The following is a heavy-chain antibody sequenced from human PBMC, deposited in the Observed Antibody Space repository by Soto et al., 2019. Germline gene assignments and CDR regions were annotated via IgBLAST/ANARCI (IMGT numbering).Heavy chain of an antibody. D-gene: IGHD3-16*02. CDR1: GYTFTAYY. Sequence: QVQLVQSGAEVKKPGASVRVSCKTSGYTFTAYYIHWVRQAPGQGLESMGWINPNGGGTLYAQKFQGRVTMTRDTSINTAYMDLSSLRSDDTAVYYCARDSSGELRLGTLSFREYYFDYWGQGTLVTVSS. J-gene: IGHJ4*02. CDR2: INPNGGGT. V-gene: IGHV1-2*02. CDR3: ARDSSGELRLGTLSFREYYFDY.